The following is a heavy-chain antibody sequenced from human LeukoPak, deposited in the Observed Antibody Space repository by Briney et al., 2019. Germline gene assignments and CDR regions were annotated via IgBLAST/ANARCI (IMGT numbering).Heavy chain of an antibody. CDR2: INHSGST. D-gene: IGHD3-10*01. Sequence: SETLSLTCAVYGGSFSGYYWSWIRQPPGKGLEWIGEINHSGSTNYNPSLKSRITISVDTSKNQFSLKLSSVTAADTAVYYCARAGEGGNYGMDVWGQGTTVTVSS. J-gene: IGHJ6*02. CDR1: GGSFSGYY. CDR3: ARAGEGGNYGMDV. V-gene: IGHV4-34*01.